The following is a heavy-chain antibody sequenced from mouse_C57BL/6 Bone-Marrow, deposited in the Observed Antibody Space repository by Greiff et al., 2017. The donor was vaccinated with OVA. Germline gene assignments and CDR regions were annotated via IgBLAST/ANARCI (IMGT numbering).Heavy chain of an antibody. J-gene: IGHJ2*01. CDR2: ISYSGST. V-gene: IGHV3-8*01. CDR3: ARSHYYGSDYFDY. Sequence: EVKLMESGPGLAKPSQTLSLTCSVTGYSLTSDYWNWIRKFPGNKLEYMGYISYSGSTYYNPSLKSRISITRDTSKNQYYLQLNSVTTEDTATDYCARSHYYGSDYFDYWGQGTTLTVSS. CDR1: GYSLTSDY. D-gene: IGHD1-1*01.